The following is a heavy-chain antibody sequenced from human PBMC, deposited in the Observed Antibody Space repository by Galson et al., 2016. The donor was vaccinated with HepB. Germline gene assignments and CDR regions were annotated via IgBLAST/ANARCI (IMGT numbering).Heavy chain of an antibody. J-gene: IGHJ3*02. V-gene: IGHV5-51*01. D-gene: IGHD3-22*01. CDR1: GYSFTRYW. CDR3: ARPNSPRISRYSYDTGGLTDGFDI. Sequence: QSGAEVKKIGESLKISCKGSGYSFTRYWIGWVRQMPGKGLEWMGLIYPADSDTRYSPSFQGQVTISADKSISTAYLQWSSLKALDTAMYYGARPNSPRISRYSYDTGGLTDGFDIWGQGTMVTVSS. CDR2: IYPADSDT.